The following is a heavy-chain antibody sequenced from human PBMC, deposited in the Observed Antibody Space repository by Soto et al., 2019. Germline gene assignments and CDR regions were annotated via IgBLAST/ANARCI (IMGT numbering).Heavy chain of an antibody. CDR3: AGGWNYFDY. V-gene: IGHV3-30*03. D-gene: IGHD1-1*01. CDR1: GFNFRTYG. Sequence: VRLGGSGGGVVQPGTSLRLSCAASGFNFRTYGMHWALQAPGKGLECVALISYDGSSTYYADSVKGRLTISRDNSKNTLYLQWNSLRGEDTAVYYCAGGWNYFDYWGQGTLVTVSS. J-gene: IGHJ4*02. CDR2: ISYDGSST.